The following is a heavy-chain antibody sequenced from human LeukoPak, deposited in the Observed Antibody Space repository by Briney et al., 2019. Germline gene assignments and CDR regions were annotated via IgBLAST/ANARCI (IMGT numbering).Heavy chain of an antibody. D-gene: IGHD2-21*02. Sequence: SETLSLTCAVYGGSFSGYYWSWIRQPPGKGLEWIGGINHSGSTNYNPSLKSRVTISVDTSKNQFSLKLSSVTAADTAVYYCATAEYCGGDCYADYWGQGTLVTVSS. CDR3: ATAEYCGGDCYADY. J-gene: IGHJ4*02. V-gene: IGHV4-34*01. CDR2: INHSGST. CDR1: GGSFSGYY.